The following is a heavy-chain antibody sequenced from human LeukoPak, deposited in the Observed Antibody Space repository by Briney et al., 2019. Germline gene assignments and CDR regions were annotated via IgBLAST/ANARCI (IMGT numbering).Heavy chain of an antibody. CDR1: GYTFTRYG. V-gene: IGHV1-18*01. Sequence: GASVKVSCKASGYTFTRYGISWVRQAPGRWLELMGRISAYNGNTNYAQKLQGRVTMTTDTSTSTAYMELRSLRSEDTAVYYCATLQYSGSYYFDYWGQGTLVTVSS. CDR2: ISAYNGNT. D-gene: IGHD1-26*01. CDR3: ATLQYSGSYYFDY. J-gene: IGHJ4*02.